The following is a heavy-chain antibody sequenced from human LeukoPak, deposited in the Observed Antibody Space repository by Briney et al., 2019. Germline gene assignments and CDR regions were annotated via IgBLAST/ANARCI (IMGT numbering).Heavy chain of an antibody. Sequence: PGGSLRLSCAASGFTFSSYEMNWVRQAPGKGLEWVSYISSSGSTIYYADSVKGRFTISRDNAKNSLYLQMNSLRAEDTAVYYCASAFGAGYSSGSDAFDIWGQGTMVTVSS. CDR3: ASAFGAGYSSGSDAFDI. D-gene: IGHD6-19*01. CDR2: ISSSGSTI. CDR1: GFTFSSYE. J-gene: IGHJ3*02. V-gene: IGHV3-48*03.